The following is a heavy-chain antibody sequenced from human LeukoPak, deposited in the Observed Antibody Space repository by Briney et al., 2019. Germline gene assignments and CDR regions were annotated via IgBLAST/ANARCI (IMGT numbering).Heavy chain of an antibody. CDR2: ISSSGSTI. CDR3: ARRGSSGYYGDY. CDR1: GFTFSSYE. J-gene: IGHJ4*02. D-gene: IGHD3-22*01. V-gene: IGHV3-48*03. Sequence: GGSLRLSCAASGFTFSSYEMNWVRQAPGKGLEWVSYISSSGSTIYYADSVKGRFTISRDNAKNSLYLQMNSLRAEDTAVYYCARRGSSGYYGDYWGQGTLVTVSS.